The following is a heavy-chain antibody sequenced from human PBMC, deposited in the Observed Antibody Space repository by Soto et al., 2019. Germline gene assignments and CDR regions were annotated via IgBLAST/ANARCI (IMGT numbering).Heavy chain of an antibody. J-gene: IGHJ4*02. D-gene: IGHD2-2*01. CDR2: ISAYNGNT. V-gene: IGHV1-18*01. CDR1: GYTFTSYG. Sequence: ASVKVSCKASGYTFTSYGISWVRQAPGQGVEWVGWISAYNGNTNYAQKLQGRVTMTTDTSTSTAYMELRSLRSDDAAVYYCARRYCSSTSCYEGMSEYYFDCWGQGTLVTVSS. CDR3: ARRYCSSTSCYEGMSEYYFDC.